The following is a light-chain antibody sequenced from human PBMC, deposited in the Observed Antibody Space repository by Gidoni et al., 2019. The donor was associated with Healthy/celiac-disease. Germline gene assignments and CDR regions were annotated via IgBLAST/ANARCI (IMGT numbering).Light chain of an antibody. CDR1: QSVSSSY. CDR2: GAS. V-gene: IGKV3-20*01. Sequence: GTLSLSPVERATLSCSASQSVSSSYLAWYQQKPGQATRLLIYGASSRATGIPDRCSGSGSGKDFTLTISRLEPEDFAVYYCQQYGSSPRTFGQGTKVEIK. J-gene: IGKJ1*01. CDR3: QQYGSSPRT.